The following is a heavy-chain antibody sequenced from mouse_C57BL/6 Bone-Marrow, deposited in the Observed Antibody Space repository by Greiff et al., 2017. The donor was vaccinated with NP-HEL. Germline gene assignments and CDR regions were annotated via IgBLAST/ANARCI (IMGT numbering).Heavy chain of an antibody. CDR3: ARDANSNYAYWYFEV. CDR2: SRNKANDYTT. V-gene: IGHV7-1*01. Sequence: EVKLMESGGGLVQSGRSLRLSCATSGFTFSDFYMEWVRQAPGKGLEWIAASRNKANDYTTEYSASVKGRFIVSRDTSQSILYLQMNALRAEDTAIYYCARDANSNYAYWYFEVWGTGTTVTVSS. CDR1: GFTFSDFY. D-gene: IGHD2-5*01. J-gene: IGHJ1*03.